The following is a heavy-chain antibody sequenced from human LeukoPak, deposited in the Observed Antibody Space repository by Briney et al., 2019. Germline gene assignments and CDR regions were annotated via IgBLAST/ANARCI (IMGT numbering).Heavy chain of an antibody. CDR2: IYYSGST. V-gene: IGHV4-59*01. CDR3: ARSENILTGYYDY. CDR1: GGSISSYY. J-gene: IGHJ4*02. Sequence: PSETLSLTCTVSGGSISSYYWSWIRQPPGKGLEWIGYIYYSGSTNYNPSLKSRVTISVDTSKNQFSLKLSSVTAADTAVYYCARSENILTGYYDYWGQGTLVTVPS. D-gene: IGHD3-9*01.